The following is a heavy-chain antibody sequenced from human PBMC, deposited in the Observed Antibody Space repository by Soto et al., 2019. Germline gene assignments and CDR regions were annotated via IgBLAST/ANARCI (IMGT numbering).Heavy chain of an antibody. CDR1: GYTFTGYY. J-gene: IGHJ4*02. CDR2: INPNSGGT. CDR3: ARWEGDYYGSGYDY. D-gene: IGHD3-10*01. V-gene: IGHV1-2*04. Sequence: ASVKVSCKASGYTFTGYYMHWVRQAPGQGLEWMGWINPNSGGTNYAQKFQGWVTMTRDTSISTAYMELSRLRSDDTAVYYCARWEGDYYGSGYDYWGQGTLVTVSS.